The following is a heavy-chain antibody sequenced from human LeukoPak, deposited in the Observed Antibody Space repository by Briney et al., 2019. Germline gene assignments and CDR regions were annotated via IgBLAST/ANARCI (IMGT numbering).Heavy chain of an antibody. CDR1: GFTFRTYG. CDR3: AKGADYYDSSRALYDAFDL. CDR2: IRYDGSDK. Sequence: PGGSLRLSRAASGFTFRTYGMHWVRQAPGKGLEWVTFIRYDGSDKYYADSVKGRFTISRDNSKNTLFLQMNSLRVEDTAVYYCAKGADYYDSSRALYDAFDLWGQGTMVTVSS. D-gene: IGHD3-16*01. J-gene: IGHJ3*01. V-gene: IGHV3-30*02.